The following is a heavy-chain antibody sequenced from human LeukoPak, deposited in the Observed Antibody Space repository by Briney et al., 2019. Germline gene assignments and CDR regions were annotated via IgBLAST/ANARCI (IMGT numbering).Heavy chain of an antibody. V-gene: IGHV3-23*01. D-gene: IGHD3-22*01. CDR1: GFTXSSYA. CDR3: XXXYXXSXXPXPPXXY. Sequence: SGFTXSSYAMSWVRQAPGKGLEWVSAISGSGGSTYYADSVKGRFTISRDNSKNTLYLQMNSLRAEDTAVYYXXXXYXXSXXPXPPXXYWGQGTLVTVSS. J-gene: IGHJ4*02. CDR2: ISGSGGST.